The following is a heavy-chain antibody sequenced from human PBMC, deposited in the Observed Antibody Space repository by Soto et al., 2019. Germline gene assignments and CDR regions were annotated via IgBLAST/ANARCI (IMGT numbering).Heavy chain of an antibody. J-gene: IGHJ5*02. CDR1: GGTFSSYP. D-gene: IGHD3-10*01. CDR3: ARDPPDGSGPNWFDP. V-gene: IGHV1-69*04. Sequence: QVQLVQSGAEVKKPGSSVKVSCKASGGTFSSYPISWVRQAPGQGLEWMGRIIPILGIANYAQKFQGRVTITADKSRSTAYMELSSLRSEDTAVYYCARDPPDGSGPNWFDPWGQGTLVTVSS. CDR2: IIPILGIA.